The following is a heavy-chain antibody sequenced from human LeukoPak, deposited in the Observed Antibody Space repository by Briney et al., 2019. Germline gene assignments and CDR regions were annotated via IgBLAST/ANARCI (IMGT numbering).Heavy chain of an antibody. CDR2: INHSGST. J-gene: IGHJ4*02. Sequence: SETLSLTCAVYGGSFSGYYWSWIRLPPGKGLEWIGEINHSGSTNYNPSLKSRVTISVDTSKNQFSLKLSSVTAADTAVYYCARGGRNIVVVPAYFDYWGQGTLVTVSS. CDR3: ARGGRNIVVVPAYFDY. D-gene: IGHD2-2*01. V-gene: IGHV4-34*01. CDR1: GGSFSGYY.